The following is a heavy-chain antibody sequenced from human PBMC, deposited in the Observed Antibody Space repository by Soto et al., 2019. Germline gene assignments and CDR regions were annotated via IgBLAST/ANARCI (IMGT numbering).Heavy chain of an antibody. J-gene: IGHJ4*02. Sequence: EVQLVESGGGLIQPGGSLRLSCAASGFTVSSNYMSWVRQAPGKGLEWVSVIYSGGSTDYADSVKGRFTISRDNSKNTLYLQMNSLRAEDTAVYYCARERDGYNFLYEPTWGQGTLVTVSS. D-gene: IGHD5-12*01. V-gene: IGHV3-53*01. CDR1: GFTVSSNY. CDR3: ARERDGYNFLYEPT. CDR2: IYSGGST.